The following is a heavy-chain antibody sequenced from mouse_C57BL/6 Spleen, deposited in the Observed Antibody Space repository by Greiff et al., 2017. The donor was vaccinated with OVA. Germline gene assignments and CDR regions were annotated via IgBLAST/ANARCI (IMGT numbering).Heavy chain of an antibody. Sequence: VQLQQSGAELVRPGTSVKVSCKASGYAFTNYLIEWVKQRPGKGLEWIGVINPGSGGTNYNEKFKGKATLTADKSSSTAYMQLSSLTSEDSAVYFCSRSDYYGSSYGYFDYWGQGTTLTVSS. J-gene: IGHJ2*01. D-gene: IGHD1-1*01. V-gene: IGHV1-54*01. CDR2: INPGSGGT. CDR3: SRSDYYGSSYGYFDY. CDR1: GYAFTNYL.